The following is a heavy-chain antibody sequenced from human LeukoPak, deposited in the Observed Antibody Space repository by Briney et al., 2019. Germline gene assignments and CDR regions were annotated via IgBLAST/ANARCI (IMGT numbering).Heavy chain of an antibody. CDR2: INPSGGST. D-gene: IGHD6-19*01. Sequence: VASVKISCKVSGYTFTDYYMHWVQQAPGQGLEWMGIINPSGGSTSYAQKFQGRVTMTRDTSTSTVYMELSSLRSEDTAVYYCARAPAAVANIWDYWGQGTLVTVSS. J-gene: IGHJ4*02. CDR3: ARAPAAVANIWDY. CDR1: GYTFTDYY. V-gene: IGHV1-46*01.